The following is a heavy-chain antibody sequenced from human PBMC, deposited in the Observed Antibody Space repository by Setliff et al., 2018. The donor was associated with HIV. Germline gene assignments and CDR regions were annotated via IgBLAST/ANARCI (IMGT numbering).Heavy chain of an antibody. J-gene: IGHJ5*02. Sequence: GASVKVSCKTSGYTFTNYAIQWVRKAPGQGLQWMGWIKAGNGNTKYSQEFQGRVTITRDTSASTAYMERSSLRFEDMAMYYCARERDSSGYQFDPWGQGTLVTVSS. CDR2: IKAGNGNT. CDR1: GYTFTNYA. CDR3: ARERDSSGYQFDP. D-gene: IGHD3-22*01. V-gene: IGHV1-3*03.